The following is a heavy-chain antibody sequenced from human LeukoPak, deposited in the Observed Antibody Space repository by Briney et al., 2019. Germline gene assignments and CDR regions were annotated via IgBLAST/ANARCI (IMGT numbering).Heavy chain of an antibody. CDR3: VGAENY. CDR2: ISSSSSYI. Sequence: GGSLRLSCAASGFTFSSYSMNWVGPAPGKGREWVSSISSSSSYIYYAASVKGRFTISRDNAKNSLYLQMNSLRAEDTAVYYCVGAENYWGQGTLVTVSS. D-gene: IGHD3-16*01. CDR1: GFTFSSYS. V-gene: IGHV3-21*01. J-gene: IGHJ4*02.